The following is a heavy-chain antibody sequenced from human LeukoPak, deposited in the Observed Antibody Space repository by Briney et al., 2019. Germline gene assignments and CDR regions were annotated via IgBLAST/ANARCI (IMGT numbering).Heavy chain of an antibody. CDR3: VSGRLANFDY. J-gene: IGHJ4*02. CDR1: GGSISSGGYS. Sequence: SETLSLTCAVSGGSISSGGYSWSWIRQPPGKGLEWIGYIYHSGSIYYNPSLKSRVTISVDRSKNQFSLKLSSVTAADTAVYYCVSGRLANFDYWGQGTLVTVSS. V-gene: IGHV4-30-2*01. CDR2: IYHSGSI. D-gene: IGHD6-19*01.